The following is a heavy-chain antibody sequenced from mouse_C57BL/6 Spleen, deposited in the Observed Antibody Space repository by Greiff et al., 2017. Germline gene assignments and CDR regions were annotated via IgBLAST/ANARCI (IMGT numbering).Heavy chain of an antibody. CDR3: ARYYCNSWFAY. Sequence: VKLQQSGAELMKPGASVKLSCKATGYTFTGYWIEWVKQRPGHGLEWIGEILPGSGSTTYNEKFKGKDPLPADTSSNTAYMQLSILTTEASAIYYCARYYCNSWFAYWGQGTLVTVSA. CDR1: GYTFTGYW. V-gene: IGHV1-9*01. CDR2: ILPGSGST. J-gene: IGHJ3*01. D-gene: IGHD2-1*01.